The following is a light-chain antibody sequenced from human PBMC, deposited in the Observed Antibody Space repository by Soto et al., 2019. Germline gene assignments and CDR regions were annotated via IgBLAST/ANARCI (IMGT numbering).Light chain of an antibody. Sequence: HSVLTQPASVSGSPGQSITISCTGSSSDIGAYNYVSWYQQYPGKAPKLMIYEVSYRPSGISKRFSGSKSGNTASLTISGLQAEDEADYYCISYTSTTSWVFGGGTKLTVL. CDR2: EVS. J-gene: IGLJ3*02. CDR3: ISYTSTTSWV. CDR1: SSDIGAYNY. V-gene: IGLV2-14*01.